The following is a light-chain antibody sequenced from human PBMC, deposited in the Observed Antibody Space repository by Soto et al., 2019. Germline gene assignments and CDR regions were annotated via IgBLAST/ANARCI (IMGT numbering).Light chain of an antibody. Sequence: QSALTQPDSVSGSPGQSITLSCTGTSSDVGSYNYVSWYQQHPGKAPKLMIYEVRNRPSGVSDRFSGSKSGKTASLTIFGLQAEDEAYYYCSSYTTSTTQVFGGGTKLTVL. V-gene: IGLV2-14*01. J-gene: IGLJ2*01. CDR1: SSDVGSYNY. CDR2: EVR. CDR3: SSYTTSTTQV.